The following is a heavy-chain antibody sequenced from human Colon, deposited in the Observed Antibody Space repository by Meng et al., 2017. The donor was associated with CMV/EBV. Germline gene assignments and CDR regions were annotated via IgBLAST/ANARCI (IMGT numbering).Heavy chain of an antibody. Sequence: SETLSLTCTVSGDSISSYYWSWIRQPPGKGLEWIGYIYYSGSSNYNPSLKSRVTMSVDTSKNQFSLKVTSVTAADTAVYYCTRGLKESSSSGRRGNWFDPWGQGTLVTVSS. CDR3: TRGLKESSSSGRRGNWFDP. CDR1: GDSISSYY. CDR2: IYYSGSS. J-gene: IGHJ5*02. D-gene: IGHD6-6*01. V-gene: IGHV4-59*01.